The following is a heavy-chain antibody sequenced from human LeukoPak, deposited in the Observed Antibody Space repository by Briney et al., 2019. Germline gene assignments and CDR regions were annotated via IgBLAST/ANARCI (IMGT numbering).Heavy chain of an antibody. CDR2: ISYDGSNK. D-gene: IGHD5-12*01. CDR3: ARDRSPRALNKHGYSGYDYYGY. Sequence: GGSLRLSCAASGFTFSSYAMHWVRQAPGKGLEWVAVISYDGSNKYYADSVKGRFTISRDNSKNTLYLQMNSLRAEDTAVYYCARDRSPRALNKHGYSGYDYYGYWGQGTLVTVSS. J-gene: IGHJ4*02. V-gene: IGHV3-30-3*01. CDR1: GFTFSSYA.